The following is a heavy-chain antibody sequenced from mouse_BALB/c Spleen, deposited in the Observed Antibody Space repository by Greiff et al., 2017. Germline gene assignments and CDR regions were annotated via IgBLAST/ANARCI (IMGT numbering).Heavy chain of an antibody. J-gene: IGHJ2*01. CDR1: SYTFTDYA. CDR2: ISTYYGNT. D-gene: IGHD2-4*01. V-gene: IGHV1-67*01. Sequence: QVQLKESGPELVRPGVSVKISCKGSSYTFTDYAMHWVKQSHAKSLEWIGVISTYYGNTNYNQKFKGKATMTVDKSSSTAYMELARLTSEDSAVYYCARGSSTMISYCDYWGQGTTLTVSS. CDR3: ARGSSTMISYCDY.